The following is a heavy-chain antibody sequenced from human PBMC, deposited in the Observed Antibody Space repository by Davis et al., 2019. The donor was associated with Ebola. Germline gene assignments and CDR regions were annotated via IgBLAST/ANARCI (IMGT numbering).Heavy chain of an antibody. CDR2: IYYTGSA. CDR1: DGSINSDAYT. J-gene: IGHJ4*02. D-gene: IGHD3-10*01. Sequence: PSETLSLTCAVSDGSINSDAYTWSWIRQPPGKGLEWIGSIYYTGSAYYNSSLASRATISVDTSKNQFSLKLTSVTAADTAMYYCSERGSSVWGQGTLVTVSS. CDR3: SERGSSV. V-gene: IGHV4-61*08.